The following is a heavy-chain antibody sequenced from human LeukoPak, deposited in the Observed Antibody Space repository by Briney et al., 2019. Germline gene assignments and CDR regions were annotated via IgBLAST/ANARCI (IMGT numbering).Heavy chain of an antibody. D-gene: IGHD2-2*01. CDR3: AKEGYCSGTSCWTYYMDV. Sequence: GGSLRLSCAASGFTFSSYGMHWVRQAPGKGLEWVAVIWYDGSNKYYAESVKGRFTISRDNSKNTLYLQMNSLRVEDTALYHCAKEGYCSGTSCWTYYMDVWGKGITVTV. V-gene: IGHV3-30*02. J-gene: IGHJ6*03. CDR1: GFTFSSYG. CDR2: IWYDGSNK.